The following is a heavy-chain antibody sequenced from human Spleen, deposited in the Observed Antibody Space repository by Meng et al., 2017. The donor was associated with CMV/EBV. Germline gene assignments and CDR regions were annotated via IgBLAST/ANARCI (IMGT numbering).Heavy chain of an antibody. CDR1: GLTFSSYG. Sequence: GESLKISCAASGLTFSSYGMSWDRQAPGKGLEWVSAIGATAGGTYYADSVKGRFTISRDNAKNSLYLQMNSLRAEDTAVYYCARGGIAAPILDYYYGRDVWGQGTTVTVSS. J-gene: IGHJ6*02. D-gene: IGHD6-13*01. CDR3: ARGGIAAPILDYYYGRDV. V-gene: IGHV3-23*01. CDR2: IGATAGGT.